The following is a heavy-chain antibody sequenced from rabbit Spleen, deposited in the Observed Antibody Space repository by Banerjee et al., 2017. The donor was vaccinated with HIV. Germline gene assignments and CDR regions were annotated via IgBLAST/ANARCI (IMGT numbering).Heavy chain of an antibody. Sequence: QEQLVESGGGLVKPEGSLTLTCTASGFDLSSYYYMCWVRQAPGKGLEWIACIDSGSSGFTYFASWAKGRFTISKTSSTTVTLQMTSLTVADTAIYFCARDSASSFSSYGMDLWGQGTLVTVS. CDR3: ARDSASSFSSYGMDL. V-gene: IGHV1S45*01. CDR2: IDSGSSGFT. J-gene: IGHJ3*01. CDR1: GFDLSSYYY. D-gene: IGHD8-1*01.